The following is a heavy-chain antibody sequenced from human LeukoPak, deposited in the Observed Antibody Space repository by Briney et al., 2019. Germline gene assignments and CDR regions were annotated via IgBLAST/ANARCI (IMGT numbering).Heavy chain of an antibody. J-gene: IGHJ5*02. CDR3: ARERAMGYNWFDP. Sequence: SETLSLTCTVSGGSISSYYWSWIRQPAGKGLEWIGRFYTSGSTNYNPSLKSRVTISVDTSKNQFSLRLSSVTAADTAVYYCARERAMGYNWFDPWGQGTLVTVSS. CDR1: GGSISSYY. V-gene: IGHV4-4*07. D-gene: IGHD3-16*01. CDR2: FYTSGST.